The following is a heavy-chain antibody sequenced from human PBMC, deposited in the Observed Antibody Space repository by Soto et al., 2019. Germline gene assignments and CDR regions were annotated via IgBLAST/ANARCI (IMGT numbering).Heavy chain of an antibody. J-gene: IGHJ6*02. CDR1: GYTFTSYG. Sequence: ASVKVSCKASGYTFTSYGISWVRQAPGQGLEWMGWISAYNGNTNYAQKLQGRVTMTTDTSTSTAYMELRSLRSDDTAAYYCARDLNSRSYYYYGMDVWGQGTTVTVSS. CDR2: ISAYNGNT. D-gene: IGHD5-18*01. CDR3: ARDLNSRSYYYYGMDV. V-gene: IGHV1-18*04.